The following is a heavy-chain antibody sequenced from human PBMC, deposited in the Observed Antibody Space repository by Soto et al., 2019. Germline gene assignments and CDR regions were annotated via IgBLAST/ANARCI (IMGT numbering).Heavy chain of an antibody. V-gene: IGHV3-66*01. Sequence: EVQMVESGGGLVQPGGSLRLSCATSGFTVSYNYMSWVRQAPGKGLEVVSVIYSSGRTYYADSVKGRFTVSRDKSRDTVYLQMNSLRVEDTAVYFCARDDLERRGGDGAFDIWGHGTMVTVSS. CDR1: GFTVSYNY. J-gene: IGHJ3*02. D-gene: IGHD1-1*01. CDR3: ARDDLERRGGDGAFDI. CDR2: IYSSGRT.